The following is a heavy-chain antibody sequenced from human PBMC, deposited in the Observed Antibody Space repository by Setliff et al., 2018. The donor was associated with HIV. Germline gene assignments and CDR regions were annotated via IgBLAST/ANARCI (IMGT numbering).Heavy chain of an antibody. D-gene: IGHD3-10*01. CDR1: GGSISSHY. V-gene: IGHV4-59*11. Sequence: SETLSLTCTFSGGSISSHYWSWIRQTPGKGLEWIGTMYNAGRISYNPSLRSRVTFSVDTSKNQFSLNLRSVTAADTAVYYCARPGSSSYYYALDVWGQGTTVTVSS. CDR2: MYNAGRI. CDR3: ARPGSSSYYYALDV. J-gene: IGHJ6*02.